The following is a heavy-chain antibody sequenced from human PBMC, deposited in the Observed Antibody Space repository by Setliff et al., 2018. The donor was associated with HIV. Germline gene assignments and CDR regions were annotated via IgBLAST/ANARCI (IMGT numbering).Heavy chain of an antibody. D-gene: IGHD3-16*01. J-gene: IGHJ5*02. CDR1: GYTFSSHT. CDR3: ARDGCDSNKCYVYNWFDP. Sequence: ASVKVSCKASGYTFSSHTIHWVRQAPGQRLQWMGWINVGSGDTKFSQKFQGRVTITRDTSASTAYMELSSLRSEDTAVYYCARDGCDSNKCYVYNWFDPWGQGTLVTVSS. V-gene: IGHV1-3*01. CDR2: INVGSGDT.